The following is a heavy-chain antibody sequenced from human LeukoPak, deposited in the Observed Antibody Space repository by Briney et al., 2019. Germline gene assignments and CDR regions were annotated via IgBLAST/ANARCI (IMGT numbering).Heavy chain of an antibody. CDR1: GGSISSYY. CDR3: ARYWEVVVNGPDDFGI. V-gene: IGHV4-59*01. CDR2: IYYSGST. D-gene: IGHD3-22*01. J-gene: IGHJ3*02. Sequence: SETLSLTCTVSGGSISSYYWSWIRQPPGKGLEWLGYIYYSGSTNYNPSLKSRVTISVDTSKTQFSLKLSSVTAADTAVYYCARYWEVVVNGPDDFGIWGQGTMVTVAS.